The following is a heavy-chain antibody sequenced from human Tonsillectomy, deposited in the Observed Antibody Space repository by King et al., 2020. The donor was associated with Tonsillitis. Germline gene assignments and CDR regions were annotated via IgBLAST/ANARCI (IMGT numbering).Heavy chain of an antibody. D-gene: IGHD3-22*01. Sequence: VQLVESGGGLVQPGGSLRLSCAASGFTFSSYEMNWVRQAPGKGLEWVSYISSSGSTIYYADSVKGRFTISRDNAKNSLYLQMNSLRAEDTAVYYCAREGSDYYDSSGYYRVDAVDSWGQGTMVTVSS. CDR3: AREGSDYYDSSGYYRVDAVDS. V-gene: IGHV3-48*03. CDR2: ISSSGSTI. J-gene: IGHJ3*02. CDR1: GFTFSSYE.